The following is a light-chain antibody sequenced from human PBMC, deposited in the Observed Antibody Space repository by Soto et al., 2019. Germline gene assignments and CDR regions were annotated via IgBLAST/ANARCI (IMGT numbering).Light chain of an antibody. Sequence: SYELTQPPSVSVAPGQTARITCGGNNIGSKGVQWYQQKPGQAPILVVYDDSARPAGIPRRFSGFNSGDAATLTITRVEAGDEADYYCQVWESTSDHLYVFGGGTQVTVL. J-gene: IGLJ1*01. CDR3: QVWESTSDHLYV. CDR1: NIGSKG. V-gene: IGLV3-21*02. CDR2: DDS.